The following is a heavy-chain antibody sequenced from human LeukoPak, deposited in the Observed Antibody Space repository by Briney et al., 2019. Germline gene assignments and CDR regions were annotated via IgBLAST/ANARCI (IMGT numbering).Heavy chain of an antibody. CDR3: ARGIVGATNDY. Sequence: GGSLRLSCAASGFTFSSYSMNWVRQAPGKGLEWVSSISSSSSYIYYADSVKGRFTISRDNAKNSLYLQMNSLRAGDTAVYYCARGIVGATNDYWGQGTLVTVSS. CDR2: ISSSSSYI. V-gene: IGHV3-21*01. J-gene: IGHJ4*02. CDR1: GFTFSSYS. D-gene: IGHD1-26*01.